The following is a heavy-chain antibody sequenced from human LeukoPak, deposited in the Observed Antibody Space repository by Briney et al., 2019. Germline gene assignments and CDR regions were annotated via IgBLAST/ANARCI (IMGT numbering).Heavy chain of an antibody. D-gene: IGHD3-22*01. Sequence: SETLSLTCTVSGGSISSGSYYWSWIRQPAGKGLEWIGRIYTSGSTNYNPSLKSRVTISVDTSKNQFSLKLSSVTAADTAVYYCARSNYYDSSGLNGVYYFDYWGQGTLVTVSS. J-gene: IGHJ4*02. CDR3: ARSNYYDSSGLNGVYYFDY. V-gene: IGHV4-61*02. CDR2: IYTSGST. CDR1: GGSISSGSYY.